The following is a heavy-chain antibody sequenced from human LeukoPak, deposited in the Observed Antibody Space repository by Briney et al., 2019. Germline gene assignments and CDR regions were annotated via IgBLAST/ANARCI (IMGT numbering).Heavy chain of an antibody. D-gene: IGHD7-27*01. CDR1: GFPFSSYW. Sequence: PGGSLRLSCVASGFPFSSYWMHWVRQTPGKGLVWVSRINSDGGATSYADSVEGRFTISRDNAKNTLYLQMNGLRVEDTAVYFCGSSLGPLTEYWGQGTLVTVPS. J-gene: IGHJ4*02. V-gene: IGHV3-74*01. CDR2: INSDGGAT. CDR3: GSSLGPLTEY.